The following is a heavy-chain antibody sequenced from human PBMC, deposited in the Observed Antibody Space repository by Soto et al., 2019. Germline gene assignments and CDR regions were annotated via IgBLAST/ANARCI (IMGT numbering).Heavy chain of an antibody. Sequence: QVQLVQSGAEVKKPGSSVKVSCKASGGTFSSYAISWVRQAPGQGLEWMGGIIPIFGTANYAQKFQGRVTITAEESTSTGYMELSSLRAEDTAVYYCAGGGRVGDIVATIDYWGQGTLVTVS. V-gene: IGHV1-69*12. J-gene: IGHJ4*02. CDR3: AGGGRVGDIVATIDY. D-gene: IGHD5-12*01. CDR1: GGTFSSYA. CDR2: IIPIFGTA.